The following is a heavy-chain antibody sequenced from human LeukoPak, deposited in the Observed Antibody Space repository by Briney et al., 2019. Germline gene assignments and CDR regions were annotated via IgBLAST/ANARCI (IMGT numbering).Heavy chain of an antibody. D-gene: IGHD6-13*01. CDR3: ARVRLAAAAGIRAYYFDY. Sequence: GGSLRLSCAASGFTFSSYWMSWVRQAPGKGLEWVANIKQDGSEKHYVDSVKGRFTISRDNAKNSLYLQMNSLRAEDTAVYYCARVRLAAAAGIRAYYFDYWGQGTLVTVSS. V-gene: IGHV3-7*03. CDR1: GFTFSSYW. CDR2: IKQDGSEK. J-gene: IGHJ4*02.